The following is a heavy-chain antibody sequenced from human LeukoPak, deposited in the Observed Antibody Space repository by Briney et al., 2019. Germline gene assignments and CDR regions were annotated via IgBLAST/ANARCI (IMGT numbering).Heavy chain of an antibody. J-gene: IGHJ4*02. D-gene: IGHD6-13*01. CDR1: GFTFSSFA. Sequence: GGSLRLSCAASGFTFSSFAMSWVRQAPGKGLEWVSAISGRAVSKYYAVYVKVRFTNSRDNSKNTLDLRMHSLRAEDMAVYYCAKDYSSSWYYFDYWGQGTLVTVSS. V-gene: IGHV3-23*01. CDR2: ISGRAVSK. CDR3: AKDYSSSWYYFDY.